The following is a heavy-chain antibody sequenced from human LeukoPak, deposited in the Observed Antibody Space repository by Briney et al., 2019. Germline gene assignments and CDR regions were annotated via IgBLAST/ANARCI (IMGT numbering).Heavy chain of an antibody. Sequence: ASVKVSCKASGYSFTDYYLHWVRLAPGQGLEWMGWIDPNSGGTNYAQKFQGRVSMTRDTPNSTAYMELTRLRSDDTAVYYCARETGTSGSYYYYGLDVWGQETTVTVTS. J-gene: IGHJ6*02. CDR1: GYSFTDYY. CDR3: ARETGTSGSYYYYGLDV. V-gene: IGHV1-2*02. D-gene: IGHD3-10*01. CDR2: IDPNSGGT.